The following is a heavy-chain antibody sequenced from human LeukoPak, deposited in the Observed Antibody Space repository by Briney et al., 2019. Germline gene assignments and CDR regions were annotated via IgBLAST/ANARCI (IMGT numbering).Heavy chain of an antibody. D-gene: IGHD1-26*01. V-gene: IGHV4-61*02. Sequence: TLSLTCTVSGGSISSGSCYWSWIRQPAGKGLEWIGRIYTSGSTNYNPSLKSRVTISVDKSKNQLSLKLSSVTAADTAVYYCARTPGGGSYYDYWGQGTLVTVSS. CDR1: GGSISSGSCY. CDR3: ARTPGGGSYYDY. CDR2: IYTSGST. J-gene: IGHJ4*02.